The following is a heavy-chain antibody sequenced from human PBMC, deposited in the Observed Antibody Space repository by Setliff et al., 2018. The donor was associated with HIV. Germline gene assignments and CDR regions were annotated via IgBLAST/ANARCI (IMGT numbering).Heavy chain of an antibody. V-gene: IGHV1-69*10. CDR1: GDTFTTYA. CDR3: ARVIQPSSSPFDF. J-gene: IGHJ4*02. D-gene: IGHD6-6*01. CDR2: IIPSLTLV. Sequence: ASVKVSCKTSGDTFTTYALNWVRQAPGQGLEWMGGIIPSLTLVNYEQKFRGRLTITADKSTTTAYMELRTLKSEDTATYYCARVIQPSSSPFDFWGQGILVTV.